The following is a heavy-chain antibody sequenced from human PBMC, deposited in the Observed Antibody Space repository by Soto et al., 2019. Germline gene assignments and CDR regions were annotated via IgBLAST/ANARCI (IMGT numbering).Heavy chain of an antibody. J-gene: IGHJ6*02. CDR3: ARRGYCSGGSCYGDYYYYYGMDV. D-gene: IGHD2-15*01. CDR2: IYYSGST. CDR1: GGSISSSSYY. Sequence: SETLSLTCTVSGGSISSSSYYWGWIRQPPGKGLEWIGSIYYSGSTYCNPSLKSRVTISVDTSKNQFSLKLSSVTAADTAVYYCARRGYCSGGSCYGDYYYYYGMDVWGQGTTVTVSS. V-gene: IGHV4-39*01.